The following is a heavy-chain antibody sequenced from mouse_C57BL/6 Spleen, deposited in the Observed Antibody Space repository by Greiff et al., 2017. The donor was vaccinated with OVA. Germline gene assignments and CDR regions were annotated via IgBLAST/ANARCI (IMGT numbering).Heavy chain of an antibody. J-gene: IGHJ2*01. V-gene: IGHV14-4*01. Sequence: LVESGAELVRPGASVKLSCTASGFNIKDDYMHWVKQRPEQGLEWIGWIDPENGDTEYASKFQGKATITADTSSNTAYLQLSSLTSEDTAVYYCTCYDGYYDYWGQGTTLTVSS. CDR2: IDPENGDT. CDR1: GFNIKDDY. D-gene: IGHD2-3*01. CDR3: TCYDGYYDY.